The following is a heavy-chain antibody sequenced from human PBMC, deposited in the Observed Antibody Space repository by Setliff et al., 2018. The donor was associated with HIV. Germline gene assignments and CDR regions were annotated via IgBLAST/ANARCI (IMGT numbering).Heavy chain of an antibody. CDR1: GGSISSSSYY. CDR2: IYYSGST. CDR3: ARESPSSSWFYFDF. J-gene: IGHJ4*02. Sequence: SETLSLTCSASGGSISSSSYYGGWTRQPPGKGLEWMGSIYYSGSTNYNPSLKSRVTVAGDTSKNQFSLKLGSVTAADTAVYYCARESPSSSWFYFDFWGQGTLVTVSS. V-gene: IGHV4-39*07. D-gene: IGHD6-13*01.